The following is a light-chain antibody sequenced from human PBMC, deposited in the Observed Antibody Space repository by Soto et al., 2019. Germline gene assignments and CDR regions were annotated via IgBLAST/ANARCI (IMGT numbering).Light chain of an antibody. CDR2: DAS. J-gene: IGKJ5*01. CDR3: QQRSNLVS. Sequence: IVMTQSPATLSVSPGERATLSCRASQSVGRSLAWYQQKPGQAPRLLISDASTRATGIPARFSGSGSGTDFTLTISSLEPEDFAVYYCQQRSNLVSFGPGTRLEIK. CDR1: QSVGRS. V-gene: IGKV3-11*01.